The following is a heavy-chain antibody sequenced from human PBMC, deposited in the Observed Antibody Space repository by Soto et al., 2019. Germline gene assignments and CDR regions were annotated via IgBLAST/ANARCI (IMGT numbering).Heavy chain of an antibody. V-gene: IGHV1-69*06. D-gene: IGHD4-17*01. Sequence: QVQLVQSGAEVKKPGSSVKVSCKASGGTFSSYAISWVRQAPGQGLEWMGGIIPIFGTANYAQKFQGRVTIPADKSTSTAYMELSSLRSEDTAVYYCARGTRAVTPGVLGYYYGMDVWGQGTTVTVSS. J-gene: IGHJ6*02. CDR3: ARGTRAVTPGVLGYYYGMDV. CDR2: IIPIFGTA. CDR1: GGTFSSYA.